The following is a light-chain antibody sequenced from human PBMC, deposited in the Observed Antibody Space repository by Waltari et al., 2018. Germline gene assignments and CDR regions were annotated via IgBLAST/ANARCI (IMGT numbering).Light chain of an antibody. CDR2: DVS. J-gene: IGKJ2*01. V-gene: IGKV2-29*02. Sequence: DVVMTQTPLSLSVTPDPPAPFPCRSSQSLMYDDGKTYLFWYLQKPGQSPQPLMYDVSSRFSGVPERFSGSGSGTEFTLTISRVEPEDVGVYYCMQAINLYTFGQGTKLEI. CDR3: MQAINLYT. CDR1: QSLMYDDGKTY.